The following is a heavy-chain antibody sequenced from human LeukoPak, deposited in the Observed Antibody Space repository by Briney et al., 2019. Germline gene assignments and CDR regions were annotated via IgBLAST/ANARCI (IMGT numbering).Heavy chain of an antibody. V-gene: IGHV3-48*01. CDR1: GFTFSSYS. D-gene: IGHD3-22*01. Sequence: GGSLRLSCAASGFTFSSYSMNWVRQAPGKGLEWVSYISSSSSTMYYADSVKGRFTISRDNAKNSLYLQMNSLRAEDTAVYYCARGYYYDSSENYWGQGTLVTVSS. CDR2: ISSSSSTM. J-gene: IGHJ4*02. CDR3: ARGYYYDSSENY.